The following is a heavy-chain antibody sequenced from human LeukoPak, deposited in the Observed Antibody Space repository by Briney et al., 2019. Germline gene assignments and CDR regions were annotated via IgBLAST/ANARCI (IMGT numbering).Heavy chain of an antibody. V-gene: IGHV3-23*01. J-gene: IGHJ3*02. CDR2: INGSCGST. D-gene: IGHD2-21*02. CDR1: GITFFSHA. CDR3: TTDSPPAPGIAVVTATESDAFDI. Sequence: GSLRLSCAASGITFFSHALNWVRQASGKGLEWVSAINGSCGSTYYADSVKGRFTISRDNSKNTLYLQMNSLRAEDAAVYYCTTDSPPAPGIAVVTATESDAFDIWGQGTMVTVSS.